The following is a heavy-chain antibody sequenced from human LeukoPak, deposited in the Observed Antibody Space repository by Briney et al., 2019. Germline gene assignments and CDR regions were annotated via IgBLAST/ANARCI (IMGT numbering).Heavy chain of an antibody. CDR2: VDPEDGET. CDR3: ATVPYYGGNSYDY. Sequence: ASVKVSCKASGGTFSSYAISWVRQAPGQGLEWMGLVDPEDGETIYAEKFQGRVTITADTSTDTAYMELSSLRSEDTAVYYCATVPYYGGNSYDYWGQGTLVTVSS. CDR1: GGTFSSYA. V-gene: IGHV1-69-2*01. J-gene: IGHJ4*02. D-gene: IGHD4-23*01.